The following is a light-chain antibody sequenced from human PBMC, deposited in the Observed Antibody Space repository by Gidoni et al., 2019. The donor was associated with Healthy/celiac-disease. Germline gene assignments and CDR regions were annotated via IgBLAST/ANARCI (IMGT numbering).Light chain of an antibody. CDR3: QQYNSYSPWT. V-gene: IGKV1-5*01. J-gene: IGKJ1*01. CDR2: DAS. Sequence: DIQMTQSPSTLSASVGDRVTITCRASQSISSWLAWYQQNPGKAPKLLIYDASSLESGVPSRFSGSGSGTEFTLTISSLQPEDFATYYCQQYNSYSPWTFGQGTKVEIK. CDR1: QSISSW.